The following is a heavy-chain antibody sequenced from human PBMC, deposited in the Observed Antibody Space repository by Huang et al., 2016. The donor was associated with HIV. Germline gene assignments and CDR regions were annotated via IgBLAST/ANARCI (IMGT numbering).Heavy chain of an antibody. CDR1: GFTFSSYW. Sequence: EVQLVESGGGLVQPGGSLRLSCAASGFTFSSYWLHWVRQTPGKGLFGVSRINSDGSSSGYADSVKGRFTISRDNAKNTLYLQMNSLRAEDTAVYYCVRDPRIQSWLNYFDYWGQGTLVSVSS. CDR3: VRDPRIQSWLNYFDY. J-gene: IGHJ4*02. CDR2: INSDGSSS. D-gene: IGHD3-22*01. V-gene: IGHV3-74*01.